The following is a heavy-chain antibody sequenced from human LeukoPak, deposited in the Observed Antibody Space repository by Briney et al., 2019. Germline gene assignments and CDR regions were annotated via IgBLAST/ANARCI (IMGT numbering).Heavy chain of an antibody. CDR2: ISDSGANT. CDR3: AKAFSSGRGC. CDR1: GFTFDNYA. D-gene: IGHD1-26*01. J-gene: IGHJ1*01. Sequence: GGSLRLSYAASGFTFDNYAMYWVRQAPGKGLEWVSSISDSGANTDYTDSVKGRFTVSRDNSENTLFLQMNDLRADGTAVHYCAKAFSSGRGCWGQGTLVTVSS. V-gene: IGHV3-23*01.